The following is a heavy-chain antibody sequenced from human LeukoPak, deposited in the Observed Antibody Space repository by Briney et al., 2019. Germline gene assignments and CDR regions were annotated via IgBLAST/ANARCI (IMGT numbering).Heavy chain of an antibody. Sequence: GGSLRLSCAASGFTSSSYEMNWVRQAPGKGLEWVSYISSSGSTIYYADSVKGRFTISRDNAKNSLYLQMNSLRAEDTAVYYCARDSSGWEYAFDIWGQGTMVTVSS. CDR2: ISSSGSTI. J-gene: IGHJ3*02. CDR1: GFTSSSYE. V-gene: IGHV3-48*03. CDR3: ARDSSGWEYAFDI. D-gene: IGHD6-19*01.